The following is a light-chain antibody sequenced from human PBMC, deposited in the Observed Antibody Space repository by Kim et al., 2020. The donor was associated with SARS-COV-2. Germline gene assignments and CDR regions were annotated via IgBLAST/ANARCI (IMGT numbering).Light chain of an antibody. CDR2: CAS. CDR1: QSVSSN. J-gene: IGKJ5*01. Sequence: VSPGERATLACRASQSVSSNLAWYQQKPGQAPRLLIYCASTRATGIPARFSGSGSGTEFTRTVSSLQSDDVAVYYCQQYNNWPPTFGQGTRLEIK. CDR3: QQYNNWPPT. V-gene: IGKV3-15*01.